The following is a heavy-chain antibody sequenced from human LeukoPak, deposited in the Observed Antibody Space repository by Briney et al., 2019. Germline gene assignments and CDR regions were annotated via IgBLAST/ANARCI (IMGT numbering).Heavy chain of an antibody. CDR3: ARVGGSAVPTAFHAFHI. Sequence: PGGSLRLSCAASGFSFSDYYMNWIRQAPGKGLEWVSYISSSATYTDYAESVKGRITISRDNAKNSLYLQMDGLRVEDTAVYYCARVGGSAVPTAFHAFHIWGQGTMVTVSS. D-gene: IGHD2-21*02. CDR1: GFSFSDYY. J-gene: IGHJ3*02. CDR2: ISSSATYT. V-gene: IGHV3-11*05.